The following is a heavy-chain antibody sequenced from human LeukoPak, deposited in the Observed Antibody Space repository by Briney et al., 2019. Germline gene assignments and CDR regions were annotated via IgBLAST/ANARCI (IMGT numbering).Heavy chain of an antibody. CDR2: ISYDGSNK. Sequence: GGSLRLSCAASGFTFSSYDMHWVRQAPGKGLEWVAVISYDGSNKYYADSVKGRFTISRDNSKNTLYLQMNSLRAEDTAVYYCARASSSLDYWGQGTLVTVSS. V-gene: IGHV3-30-3*01. CDR1: GFTFSSYD. CDR3: ARASSSLDY. J-gene: IGHJ4*02. D-gene: IGHD2-15*01.